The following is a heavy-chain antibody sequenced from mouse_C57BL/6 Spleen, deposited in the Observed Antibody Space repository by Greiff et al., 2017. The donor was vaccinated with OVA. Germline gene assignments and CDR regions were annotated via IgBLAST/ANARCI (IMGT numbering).Heavy chain of an antibody. CDR3: AREGALRGWFAY. D-gene: IGHD1-1*01. J-gene: IGHJ3*01. CDR1: GFTFSSYA. CDR2: ISDGGSYT. V-gene: IGHV5-4*01. Sequence: EVKLVESGGGLVKPGGSLKLSCAASGFTFSSYAMSWVRQTPEKRLEWVATISDGGSYTYYPDNVKGRFTISRDNAKNNLYLQMSHLKSEDTAMYYCAREGALRGWFAYWGQGTLVTVSA.